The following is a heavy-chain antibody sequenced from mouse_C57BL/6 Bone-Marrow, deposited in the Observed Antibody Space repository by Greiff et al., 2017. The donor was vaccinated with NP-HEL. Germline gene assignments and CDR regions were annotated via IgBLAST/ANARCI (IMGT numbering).Heavy chain of an antibody. J-gene: IGHJ2*01. CDR3: ARIPELGRDY. D-gene: IGHD4-1*01. V-gene: IGHV1-26*01. Sequence: EVQLQQSGPELVKPGASVKISCKASGYTFTDYYMNWVKQSHGKSLEWIGDTNPNNGGTSYNQKFKGKATLTVDKSSSTAYMELRSLTSEDSAVYYCARIPELGRDYWGQGTTLTVSS. CDR1: GYTFTDYY. CDR2: TNPNNGGT.